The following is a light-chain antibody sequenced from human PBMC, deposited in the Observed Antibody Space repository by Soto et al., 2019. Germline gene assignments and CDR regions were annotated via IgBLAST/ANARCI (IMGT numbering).Light chain of an antibody. CDR1: FSNIGSNY. V-gene: IGLV1-51*01. Sequence: QSGLTQPPSVSAAPGQKVTISCSGSFSNIGSNYVSWYQQLPGTAPKLLIVDTNKRPSGIPDRFSGSKSGTSATLAITGLQTGDEADYYYAAWDKSLYELLFGGGTKLTVL. J-gene: IGLJ2*01. CDR2: DTN. CDR3: AAWDKSLYELL.